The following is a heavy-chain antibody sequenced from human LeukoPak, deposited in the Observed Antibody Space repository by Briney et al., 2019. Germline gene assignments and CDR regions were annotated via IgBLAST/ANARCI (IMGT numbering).Heavy chain of an antibody. CDR1: GFTFSSYA. D-gene: IGHD6-13*01. CDR3: ARDLGIAAALFDY. Sequence: GGSLRLSCAASGFTFSSYAMSWVRQAPGKGLEWVAVISYDGSNKYYADSVKGRFTISRDNSKNTLYLQMNSLRAEDTAVYYCARDLGIAAALFDYWGQGTLVTVSS. J-gene: IGHJ4*02. V-gene: IGHV3-30-3*01. CDR2: ISYDGSNK.